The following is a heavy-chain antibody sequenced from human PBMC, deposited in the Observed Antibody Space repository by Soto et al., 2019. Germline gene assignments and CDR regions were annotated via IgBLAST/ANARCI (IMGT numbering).Heavy chain of an antibody. J-gene: IGHJ4*02. Sequence: SETLALTCTVSNGSISSYYWRWVRQHPGKGLEWIGYIYYSGSTNYNPSLKSRVTISVDTSKNQFSLKLSSVTAADTAVYYCARGGSVTVQFDYWGQGTLVTVSS. CDR2: IYYSGST. V-gene: IGHV4-59*01. D-gene: IGHD3-10*01. CDR1: NGSISSYY. CDR3: ARGGSVTVQFDY.